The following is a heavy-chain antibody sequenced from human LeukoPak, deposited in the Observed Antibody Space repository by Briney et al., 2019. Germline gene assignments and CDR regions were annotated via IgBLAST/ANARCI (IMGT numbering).Heavy chain of an antibody. Sequence: GGSLRLSSAASAFTSSSYWMSWVRQAPGKGLEWLANIKQDGSEKYYVDSVKGRFTISRDNAKNSLYLQMNSLRAEDTAVYYCARASITIFGVVITAPLDYWGQGTLVTVSS. J-gene: IGHJ4*02. D-gene: IGHD3-3*01. CDR2: IKQDGSEK. CDR1: AFTSSSYW. V-gene: IGHV3-7*01. CDR3: ARASITIFGVVITAPLDY.